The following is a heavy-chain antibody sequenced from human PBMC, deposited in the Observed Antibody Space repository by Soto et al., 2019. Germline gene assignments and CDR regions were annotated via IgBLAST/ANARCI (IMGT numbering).Heavy chain of an antibody. J-gene: IGHJ4*02. Sequence: QVQLVESGGGVVQPGGSLRLSCAASGFTFSSYAMHWVRLAPGTGLEWVAGISYDGRNKFSADSVKGRFTISRDNSQNTLYLKMNSLRPEDTAVYYCAKAPRRFAVPPALDYWGQGNLVTVS. CDR2: ISYDGRNK. CDR1: GFTFSSYA. V-gene: IGHV3-30*18. D-gene: IGHD2-2*01. CDR3: AKAPRRFAVPPALDY.